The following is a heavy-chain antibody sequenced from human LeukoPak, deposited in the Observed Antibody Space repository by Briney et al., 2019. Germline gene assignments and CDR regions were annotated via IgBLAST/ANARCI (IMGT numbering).Heavy chain of an antibody. D-gene: IGHD3-22*01. CDR2: ISGSGGST. V-gene: IGHV3-23*01. CDR1: GFTFSSYA. J-gene: IGHJ4*02. CDR3: AKDRGYDSSEYDY. Sequence: PGGSLRLSCAGSGFTFSSYAMSWVRQAPGKGLEWVSAISGSGGSTYYADSVKGRFTISRDNSKNTLYLQMNSLRAEDTAVYYCAKDRGYDSSEYDYWGQGTLVTVSS.